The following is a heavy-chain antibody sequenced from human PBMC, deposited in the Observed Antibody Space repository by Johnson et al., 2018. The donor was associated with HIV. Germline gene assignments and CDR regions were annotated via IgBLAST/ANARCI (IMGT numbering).Heavy chain of an antibody. D-gene: IGHD6-19*01. V-gene: IGHV3-20*04. CDR1: GFTFDDHG. CDR2: INWNGGST. J-gene: IGHJ3*02. CDR3: AKDRSTGWYPAFDI. Sequence: VQLVESGGGLIQPGGSLRLSCAASGFTFDDHGMSWVRQAPGKGLEWVSGINWNGGSTGYADSVKGRFSISRDNAKNSLYLQMNSLRAEDTALYYCAKDRSTGWYPAFDIWGQGTMVTVSS.